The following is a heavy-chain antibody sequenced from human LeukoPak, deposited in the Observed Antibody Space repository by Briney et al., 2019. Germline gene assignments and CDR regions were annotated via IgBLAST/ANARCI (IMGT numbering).Heavy chain of an antibody. CDR2: ISSSSRHI. J-gene: IGHJ1*01. CDR3: VRGFSTVTTAYLHH. Sequence: KSGGSLRISCAASGFTFSSYSMNWVRQAPGKGLEWVSSISSSSRHIYYADSVKGRFTIFRDDAKNSLFLQMDSLRVEDTAMYYCVRGFSTVTTAYLHHWGQGTLVTVSS. D-gene: IGHD4-17*01. CDR1: GFTFSSYS. V-gene: IGHV3-21*04.